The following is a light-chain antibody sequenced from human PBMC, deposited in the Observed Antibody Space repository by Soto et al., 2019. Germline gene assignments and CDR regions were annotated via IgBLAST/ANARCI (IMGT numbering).Light chain of an antibody. CDR1: GSDVGAYNY. J-gene: IGLJ1*01. CDR3: SSYARNNNYV. CDR2: EVS. V-gene: IGLV2-8*01. Sequence: QSALTQPPSASGSPGQSVTISCTGTGSDVGAYNYVSWYQQHPGKAPKLMIYEVSKRPSGVPDRFSGSKSGNTASLTVSGLQAEDEADYYCSSYARNNNYVFGTGTKVTVL.